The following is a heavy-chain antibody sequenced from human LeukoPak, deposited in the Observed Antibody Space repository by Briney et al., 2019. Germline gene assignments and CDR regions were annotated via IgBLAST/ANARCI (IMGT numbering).Heavy chain of an antibody. CDR3: ARRSYYYYGMDV. V-gene: IGHV4-59*08. D-gene: IGHD6-6*01. J-gene: IGHJ6*02. CDR1: GDSITSYY. Sequence: PSETLSLTCTVSGDSITSYYWSCIRQPPGKGLEWIGYIHYSGSTNYNPSLKSRVTISVDTSKNQFSLKLSSVTAADTAVYYCARRSYYYYGMDVWGQGTTVTVSS. CDR2: IHYSGST.